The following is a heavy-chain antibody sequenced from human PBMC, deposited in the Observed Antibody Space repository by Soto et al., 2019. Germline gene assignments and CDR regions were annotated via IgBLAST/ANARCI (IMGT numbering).Heavy chain of an antibody. J-gene: IGHJ4*02. V-gene: IGHV3-7*04. CDR3: VRAISGAFAL. CDR1: GFSFITYW. CDR2: IKEDGSEK. Sequence: EVQLVESGGGLVQSGGSLRLSCEASGFSFITYWRNWVRQAPGKGLEWLASIKEDGSEKQYVDSVKGRFTISRDNAKNSLYLQMNSLSEEDTAVYYCVRAISGAFALWGQGTLVIVSS. D-gene: IGHD1-26*01.